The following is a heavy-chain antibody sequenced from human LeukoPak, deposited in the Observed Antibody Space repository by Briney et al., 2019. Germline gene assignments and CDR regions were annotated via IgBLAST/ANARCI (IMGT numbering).Heavy chain of an antibody. Sequence: SXRLXXXXXXFXFSSAWMNWVRQAGGXGREWVGLIKSNNNGRTTAYAAPVKGRFTISRHDSKNTLYLQMDSLKTEDTGVYYCTTEYWGSNYWGQGTLVTVSS. V-gene: IGHV3-15*07. CDR2: IKSNNNGRTT. CDR1: XFXFSSAW. CDR3: TTEYWGSNY. J-gene: IGHJ4*02. D-gene: IGHD7-27*01.